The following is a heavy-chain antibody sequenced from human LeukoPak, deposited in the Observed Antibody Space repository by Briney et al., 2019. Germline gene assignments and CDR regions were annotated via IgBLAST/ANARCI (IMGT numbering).Heavy chain of an antibody. CDR2: FDPADGEI. CDR3: AAGEWEQLLNY. V-gene: IGHV1-24*01. J-gene: IGHJ4*02. Sequence: GASVKVSCRVSGYRLTELSMHWVRQAPGKGPEWMGGFDPADGEIIYPQKFQGRVTMTEDTSSDTAYMELSGLRFEDTAVYYCAAGEWEQLLNYWGQGTLVTVSS. CDR1: GYRLTELS. D-gene: IGHD1/OR15-1a*01.